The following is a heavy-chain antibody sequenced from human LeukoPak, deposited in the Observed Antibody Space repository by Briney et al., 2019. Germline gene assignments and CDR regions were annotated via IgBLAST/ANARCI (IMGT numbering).Heavy chain of an antibody. CDR3: ARSAVITMVRGVIPYYGMDV. J-gene: IGHJ6*02. D-gene: IGHD3-10*01. CDR1: GGSISGYY. Sequence: SETLSLTCSVSGGSISGYYWSWIRQLPGERLEWIGYIYHNGRTTYNPSLESRVTISLDASKNQLSLNLRFVTAADTALYYCARSAVITMVRGVIPYYGMDVWGQGTTVTVSS. V-gene: IGHV4-59*01. CDR2: IYHNGRT.